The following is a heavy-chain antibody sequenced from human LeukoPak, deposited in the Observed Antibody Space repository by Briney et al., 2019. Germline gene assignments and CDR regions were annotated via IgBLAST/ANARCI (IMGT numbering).Heavy chain of an antibody. V-gene: IGHV3-23*01. CDR2: IGGSGTST. Sequence: GGSLRLSCATSGFTFSSYAMSWVRQAPGKGLEWVSAIGGSGTSTYYADSVKGRFTVSRDNSKNTLFLQMNSLRAEDTAIYYCAKERDYGPADYWGQGTLVTVSS. CDR1: GFTFSSYA. CDR3: AKERDYGPADY. J-gene: IGHJ4*02. D-gene: IGHD4/OR15-4a*01.